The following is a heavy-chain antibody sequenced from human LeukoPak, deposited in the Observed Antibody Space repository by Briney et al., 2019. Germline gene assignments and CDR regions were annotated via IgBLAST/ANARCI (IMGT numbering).Heavy chain of an antibody. D-gene: IGHD5-18*01. V-gene: IGHV1-18*01. CDR1: GYTFINYA. Sequence: ASVKVSCKASGYTFINYAITWVRQAPGQGPEWMGWISAYNCNTNYAQNLQGRVTMTTDPYTSTAYMELRSLSSDDTAVYYCARVYNSFGLLYWGQGTLVTVSS. CDR2: ISAYNCNT. J-gene: IGHJ4*02. CDR3: ARVYNSFGLLY.